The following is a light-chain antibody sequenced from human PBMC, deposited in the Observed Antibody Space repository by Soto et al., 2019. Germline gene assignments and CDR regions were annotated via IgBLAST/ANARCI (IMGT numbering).Light chain of an antibody. CDR3: SSFAGSNNVL. J-gene: IGLJ3*02. V-gene: IGLV2-8*01. Sequence: QSVLTQPPSASGSPGQSVTISCTGTNSDVGGYDFVSWYQQHPGKAPKLMFYEVNKRPSGVPDRFSGSKSGNTASLTVSGLQAEDEASYYCSSFAGSNNVLFGGGTKLTVL. CDR1: NSDVGGYDF. CDR2: EVN.